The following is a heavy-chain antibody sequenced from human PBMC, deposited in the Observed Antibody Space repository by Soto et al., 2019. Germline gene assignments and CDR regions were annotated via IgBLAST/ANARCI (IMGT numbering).Heavy chain of an antibody. CDR3: ARGRVDGGELDL. J-gene: IGHJ4*02. CDR1: GFTFRTYG. V-gene: IGHV3-33*01. CDR2: IWYDASNK. Sequence: VQLVESGGGVVQPGRSLRLSCAASGFTFRTYGMYWVPQAPGKGLEWVAVIWYDASNKYYADSVKGRFTISRDNSENTLYLQMNSLRAEDTAVYYCARGRVDGGELDLWGQGTLVTVSS. D-gene: IGHD1-26*01.